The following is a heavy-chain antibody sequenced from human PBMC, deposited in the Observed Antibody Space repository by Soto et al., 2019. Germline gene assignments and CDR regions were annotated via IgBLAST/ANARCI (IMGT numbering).Heavy chain of an antibody. D-gene: IGHD6-19*01. V-gene: IGHV3-23*01. CDR1: GFTFSISA. CDR3: SKENGPKCEGLAPFDY. J-gene: IGHJ4*02. CDR2: ISTSGGST. Sequence: GGSLRLSCAASGFTFSISAMTVFCQAPGKGLEWVSAISTSGGSTYYADSVKGRFTISRDNSKNTLYLQMNSLRAEDTAVYYFSKENGPKCEGLAPFDYWGQGTLVTVSS.